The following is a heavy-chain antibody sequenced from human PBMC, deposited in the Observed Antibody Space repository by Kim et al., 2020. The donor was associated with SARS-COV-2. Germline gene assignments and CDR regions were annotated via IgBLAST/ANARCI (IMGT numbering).Heavy chain of an antibody. CDR3: VRENSAGSYYFDY. V-gene: IGHV4-31*03. Sequence: SETLSLTCTVSGASISSTAYYWSWIRQRPGKGLVWLGYIYASGTTNYNLSLKSRLIISVDTSENQFSLILTSVTAAATSVYYCVRENSAGSYYFDYWG. CDR2: IYASGTT. D-gene: IGHD6-13*01. J-gene: IGHJ4*01. CDR1: GASISSTAYY.